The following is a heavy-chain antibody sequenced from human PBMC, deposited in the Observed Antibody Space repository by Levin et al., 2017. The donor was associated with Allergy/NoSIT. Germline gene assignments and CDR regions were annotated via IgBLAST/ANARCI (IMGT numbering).Heavy chain of an antibody. CDR3: AREGQWLVRFFDY. J-gene: IGHJ4*02. V-gene: IGHV3-30*04. D-gene: IGHD6-19*01. CDR2: ISYDGSNK. Sequence: SCAASGFTFSSYAMHWVRQAPGKGLEWVAVISYDGSNKYYADSVKGRFTISRDNSKNTLYLQMNSLRAEDTAVYYCAREGQWLVRFFDYWGQGTLVTVSS. CDR1: GFTFSSYA.